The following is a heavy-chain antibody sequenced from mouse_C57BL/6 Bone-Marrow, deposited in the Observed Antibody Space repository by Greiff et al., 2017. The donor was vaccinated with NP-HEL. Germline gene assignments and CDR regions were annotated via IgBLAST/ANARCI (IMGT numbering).Heavy chain of an antibody. V-gene: IGHV1-63*01. CDR2: IYPGGGYT. Sequence: VQLQQSGAELVRPGTSVKMSCKASGYTFTNYWIGWAQQRPGHGLEWIGDIYPGGGYTNYNEKFKGKATLTADKSSSTAYMQFSSLTSEDSAIYDCARLTTVVARYWYFDVWGTGTTVTVSS. J-gene: IGHJ1*03. D-gene: IGHD1-1*01. CDR3: ARLTTVVARYWYFDV. CDR1: GYTFTNYW.